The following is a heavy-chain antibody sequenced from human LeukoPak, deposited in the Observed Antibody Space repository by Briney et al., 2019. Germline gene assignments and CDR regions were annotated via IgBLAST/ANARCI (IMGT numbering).Heavy chain of an antibody. J-gene: IGHJ4*02. D-gene: IGHD1-26*01. Sequence: GGSLTLSCAASGFTFSSYSMNWVRPAPGKGLEWVSSISTSGDYIYYADSVKGRFTMSRDNAKNSLYLQMDSLRAEDTAVYYCARDLVLSRSVGASEKVDYWGQGTLVTVSS. V-gene: IGHV3-21*01. CDR2: ISTSGDYI. CDR3: ARDLVLSRSVGASEKVDY. CDR1: GFTFSSYS.